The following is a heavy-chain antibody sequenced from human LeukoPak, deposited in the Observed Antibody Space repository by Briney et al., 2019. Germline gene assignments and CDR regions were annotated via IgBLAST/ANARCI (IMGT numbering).Heavy chain of an antibody. Sequence: PGGSLRLSCAASGFTFSDYYMSWIRQAPGKGLEWVSYISSSGSTIYYADSVKGRFTISRDNAKNSLYLQMNSLRAEDTAVYYCARASADVDTAMVSPNYYYMDVWGKGTTVTVSS. V-gene: IGHV3-11*04. D-gene: IGHD5-18*01. CDR3: ARASADVDTAMVSPNYYYMDV. CDR1: GFTFSDYY. CDR2: ISSSGSTI. J-gene: IGHJ6*03.